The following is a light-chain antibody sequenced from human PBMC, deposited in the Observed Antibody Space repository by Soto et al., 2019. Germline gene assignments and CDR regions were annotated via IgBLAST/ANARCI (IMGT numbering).Light chain of an antibody. Sequence: DIQMTQSPPSVSASVGDRVTITCRASQGIGAWLAWYQQKPGKAPKLLIHGASSLQSGVPSRFSGGGSGTDFTLPITSLQPEDFATYFCQQANGFPLTFGGGTKVEIK. V-gene: IGKV1-12*01. CDR2: GAS. J-gene: IGKJ4*01. CDR1: QGIGAW. CDR3: QQANGFPLT.